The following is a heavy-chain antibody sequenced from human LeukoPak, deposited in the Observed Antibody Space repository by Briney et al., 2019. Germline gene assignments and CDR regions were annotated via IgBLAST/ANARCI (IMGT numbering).Heavy chain of an antibody. CDR2: IYYSGST. D-gene: IGHD2-2*01. J-gene: IGHJ6*03. CDR1: GGSMNTYF. CDR3: ARVGYSLGQLLYYFYYMDV. Sequence: PSETLSLTCTVSGGSMNTYFWSWIRQPPGKGLEWIGYIYYSGSTNYNPSLKSRVTISVDTSKNQFSLKLSSVTAADMAVYYCARVGYSLGQLLYYFYYMDVWGKGTTVTVSS. V-gene: IGHV4-59*01.